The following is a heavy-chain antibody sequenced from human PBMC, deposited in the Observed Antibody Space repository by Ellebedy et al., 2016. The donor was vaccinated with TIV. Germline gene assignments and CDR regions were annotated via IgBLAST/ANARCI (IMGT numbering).Heavy chain of an antibody. J-gene: IGHJ2*01. Sequence: AASVKVSCKASGFTFTKSAVQWVRQARGQRLEWIGWIVVGSGNTHYAQKFQERVTITRDMSTSTAYMELSSLRSEYTAVYYCAADSVVGPSASWYFDLWGRGTLVTVSS. CDR1: GFTFTKSA. CDR3: AADSVVGPSASWYFDL. V-gene: IGHV1-58*01. D-gene: IGHD2-15*01. CDR2: IVVGSGNT.